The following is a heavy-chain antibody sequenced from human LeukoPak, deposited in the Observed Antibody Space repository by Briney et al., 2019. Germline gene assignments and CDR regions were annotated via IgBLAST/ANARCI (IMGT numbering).Heavy chain of an antibody. V-gene: IGHV3-23*01. Sequence: GGSLRLSCAASGFTFSSNAMSWVRQAPGKGLEWVSAISDSGGTTYYADSVKGRFTISRDNSKNTLYLQMNSLRAEDTAVYYCAKNIAAPDYWGQGTLVTVSS. CDR2: ISDSGGTT. CDR3: AKNIAAPDY. D-gene: IGHD6-6*01. CDR1: GFTFSSNA. J-gene: IGHJ4*02.